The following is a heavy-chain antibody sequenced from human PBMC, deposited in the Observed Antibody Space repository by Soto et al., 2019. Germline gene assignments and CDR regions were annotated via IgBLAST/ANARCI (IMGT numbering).Heavy chain of an antibody. Sequence: QVQLQESGPGLVKPSGTLSLTCAVSGGSISSDNWWTWVRQPPGKGLEWVGQIYHSGSTIYNPSLKSRVTISVDKSKNQFSLKVNSVTAADTAVYYCARGVLIAAAGRFDYWGQATLVTVSS. D-gene: IGHD6-13*01. CDR1: GGSISSDNW. V-gene: IGHV4-4*02. CDR3: ARGVLIAAAGRFDY. J-gene: IGHJ4*02. CDR2: IYHSGST.